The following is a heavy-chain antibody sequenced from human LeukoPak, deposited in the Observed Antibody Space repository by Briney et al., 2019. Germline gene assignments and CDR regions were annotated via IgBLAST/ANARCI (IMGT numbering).Heavy chain of an antibody. V-gene: IGHV4-34*01. CDR1: GGSFSGYY. CDR3: AKGSCTGGSCYSFNL. Sequence: KPSETLSLTCAVYGGSFSGYYWSWIRQPPGKGLEWIGYIYQSENTYYNPSLTSRVTISADRSKNQFSLKLSSVTAADTAVYYCAKGSCTGGSCYSFNLWGQGTLVTVSS. CDR2: IYQSENT. J-gene: IGHJ5*02. D-gene: IGHD2-15*01.